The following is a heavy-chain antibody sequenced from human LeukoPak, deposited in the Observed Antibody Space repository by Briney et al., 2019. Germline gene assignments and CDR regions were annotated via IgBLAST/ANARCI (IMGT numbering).Heavy chain of an antibody. J-gene: IGHJ5*02. CDR2: ISNSGSSK. CDR3: ARFYPICSSSSCYTP. D-gene: IGHD2-2*01. CDR1: GFTFSSYE. Sequence: AGGSLRLSCAASGFTFSSYEMNWVRQAPGKGLEWVAYISNSGSSKYYADSVKGRFTISRDNAKNSMYLEMNSLRAEDTAPYYCARFYPICSSSSCYTPWGQGTRVTVSS. V-gene: IGHV3-48*03.